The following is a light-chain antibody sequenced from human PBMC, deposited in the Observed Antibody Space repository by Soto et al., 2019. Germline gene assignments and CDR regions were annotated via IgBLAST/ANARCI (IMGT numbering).Light chain of an antibody. CDR1: PDMRW. CDR3: QQADSFPWT. V-gene: IGKV1D-12*01. J-gene: IGKJ1*01. Sequence: DIQMTQSPPYVSASVGDRVTITCRASPDMRWLVWYQQKPGKAPKLLSSLLSGAPSRFSGSGSGTDFTLTISSLQPEDFATYYCQQADSFPWTFGQGTKVEIK.